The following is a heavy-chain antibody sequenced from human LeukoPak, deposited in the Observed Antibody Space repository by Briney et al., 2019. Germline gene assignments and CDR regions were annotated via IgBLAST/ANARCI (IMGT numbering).Heavy chain of an antibody. V-gene: IGHV4-59*08. J-gene: IGHJ3*02. CDR3: ARVEMATIFAFDI. CDR2: IYYCGST. D-gene: IGHD5-24*01. CDR1: GGSISSYY. Sequence: SETLSLTCTVSGGSISSYYWSWIRQPPGKGLEWIGYIYYCGSTNYNPSLKSRVTISVDTSKNQFSLKLSSVTAADTAVYYCARVEMATIFAFDIWGQGTMVTVSS.